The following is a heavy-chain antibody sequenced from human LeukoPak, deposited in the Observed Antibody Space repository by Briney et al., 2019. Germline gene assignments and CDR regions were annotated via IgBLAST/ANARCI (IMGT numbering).Heavy chain of an antibody. CDR3: ARGSLSEWGPLLVPFGY. CDR1: GFTFSNAW. D-gene: IGHD1-26*01. J-gene: IGHJ4*02. Sequence: GGSLRLSCAASGFTFSNAWMSWVRQAPGKGLEWVGRIKSKTDGGTTDYAAPVKGRFTISRDDSKNTLYLQMNSLRAEDTAVYYCARGSLSEWGPLLVPFGYWGQGTLVTVSS. V-gene: IGHV3-15*01. CDR2: IKSKTDGGTT.